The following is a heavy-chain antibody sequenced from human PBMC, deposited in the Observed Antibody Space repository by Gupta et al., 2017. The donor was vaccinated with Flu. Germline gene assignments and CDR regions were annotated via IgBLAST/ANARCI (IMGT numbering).Heavy chain of an antibody. CDR2: IYYSGST. CDR3: ARGRIRPMATVLDAFDI. D-gene: IGHD5-12*01. J-gene: IGHJ3*02. CDR1: GGSISSYY. Sequence: QVQLQESGPGLVKPSETMSLTCTVSGGSISSYYWSWIRQPPGKGLEWIGYIYYSGSTNYNPSLKSRVTISVDTSKNQFSLKLSSVTAADTAVDYCARGRIRPMATVLDAFDIWGQGTMVTVSS. V-gene: IGHV4-59*01.